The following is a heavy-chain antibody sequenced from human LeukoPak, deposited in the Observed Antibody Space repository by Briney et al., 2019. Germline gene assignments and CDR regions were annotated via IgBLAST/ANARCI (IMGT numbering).Heavy chain of an antibody. V-gene: IGHV3-11*04. CDR2: ISSSGSTI. CDR1: GFTFSDYY. D-gene: IGHD3-9*01. Sequence: GGSLRLSCAASGFTFSDYYMSWIRQAPGKGLEWVSYISSSGSTIYYADSVKGRFTISRDNAKNSLYLHMNSLRAEDTAVYYCARGNGDILTGPDWFDPWGQGTLVTVSS. CDR3: ARGNGDILTGPDWFDP. J-gene: IGHJ5*02.